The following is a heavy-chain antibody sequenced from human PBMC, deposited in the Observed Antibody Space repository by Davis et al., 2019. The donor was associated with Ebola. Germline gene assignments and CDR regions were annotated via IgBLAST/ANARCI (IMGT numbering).Heavy chain of an antibody. V-gene: IGHV6-1*01. Sequence: MPSETLSLTCAISGDSVSSNSAAWNWIRQSPSRGFEWLGRAYDRSKWYKDYTVSVKSRITINPDTSKNQFSLQLNSVTPEDTAVYYCARGSGYSSGWYSYWFDPWGQGTLVTVSS. J-gene: IGHJ5*02. D-gene: IGHD6-19*01. CDR2: AYDRSKWYK. CDR3: ARGSGYSSGWYSYWFDP. CDR1: GDSVSSNSAA.